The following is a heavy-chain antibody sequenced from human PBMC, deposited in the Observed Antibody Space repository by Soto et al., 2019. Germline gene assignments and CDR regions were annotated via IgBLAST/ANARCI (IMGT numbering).Heavy chain of an antibody. CDR2: ISGSGGST. CDR3: AKPITMVRGVIVDAFDI. V-gene: IGHV3-23*01. CDR1: GFTFSSYA. J-gene: IGHJ3*02. Sequence: LRLSCAASGFTFSSYAMSWVRQAPGKGLEWVSAISGSGGSTYYADSVKGRFTISRDNSKNTLYLQMNSLRAEDTAVYYCAKPITMVRGVIVDAFDIWGQGTMVTVSS. D-gene: IGHD3-10*01.